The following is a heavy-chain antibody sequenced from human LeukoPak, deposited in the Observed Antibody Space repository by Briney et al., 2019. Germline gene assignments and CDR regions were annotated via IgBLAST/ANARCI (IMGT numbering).Heavy chain of an antibody. D-gene: IGHD2-2*01. Sequence: GGSLRLSCAASGFIFSSYAMSWVRQAPGKGLEWVSAISGSGGSTYYADSVKGRFTISRDNSKNTLYLQMNSLRAEDTAVYYCAKDRSYIVVVNYYGMDVWGQGTTVTVSS. J-gene: IGHJ6*02. V-gene: IGHV3-23*01. CDR3: AKDRSYIVVVNYYGMDV. CDR2: ISGSGGST. CDR1: GFIFSSYA.